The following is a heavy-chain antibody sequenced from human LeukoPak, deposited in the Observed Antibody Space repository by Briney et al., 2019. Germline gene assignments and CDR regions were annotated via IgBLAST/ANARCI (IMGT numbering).Heavy chain of an antibody. CDR3: TTDLLNPPITYYYDSSGSEIKR. V-gene: IGHV3-15*01. CDR1: GFTFSNAW. J-gene: IGHJ4*02. Sequence: GGSLRLSCAASGFTFSNAWMSWVRQAPGKGLEWVGRIKSKTDGGTTDYAAPVKGRFTISRDDSKNTLYLQMNSLKTEDTAVYYCTTDLLNPPITYYYDSSGSEIKRWGQGTLVTVSS. D-gene: IGHD3-22*01. CDR2: IKSKTDGGTT.